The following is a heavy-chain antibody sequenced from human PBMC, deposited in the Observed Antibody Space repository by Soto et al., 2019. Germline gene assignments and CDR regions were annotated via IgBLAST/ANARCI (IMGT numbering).Heavy chain of an antibody. Sequence: QVQLVQSGAEVKKPGASVKVSCKASGYTFTNYGISWVRQAPGQGLEWMGWISAYNGNTNYAHKFQDRVTMTTDTSTSTAYMELRSLRSDDTAVYYCARAAYEILTGYYRCWGQGTLVTVSS. D-gene: IGHD3-9*01. CDR2: ISAYNGNT. CDR3: ARAAYEILTGYYRC. V-gene: IGHV1-18*01. CDR1: GYTFTNYG. J-gene: IGHJ4*02.